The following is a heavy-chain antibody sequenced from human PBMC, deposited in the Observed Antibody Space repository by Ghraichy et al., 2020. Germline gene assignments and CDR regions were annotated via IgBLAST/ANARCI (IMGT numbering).Heavy chain of an antibody. CDR2: ISYDGSNK. CDR1: GFTFSSYG. D-gene: IGHD2-21*02. Sequence: GESLNISCAASGFTFSSYGMHWVRQAPGKGLEWVAVISYDGSNKYYADSVKGRFTISRDNSKNTLYLQMNSLRAEDTAVYYCAKDRGGAYCGGDCYPNYYYGMDVWGQGTTVTVSS. J-gene: IGHJ6*02. CDR3: AKDRGGAYCGGDCYPNYYYGMDV. V-gene: IGHV3-30*18.